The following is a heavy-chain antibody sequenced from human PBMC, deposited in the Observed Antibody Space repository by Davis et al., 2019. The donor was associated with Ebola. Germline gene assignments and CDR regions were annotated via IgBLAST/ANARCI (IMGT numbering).Heavy chain of an antibody. CDR2: ISSSSSYT. J-gene: IGHJ4*02. CDR3: ARDSYCGGDCPHGY. V-gene: IGHV3-11*05. Sequence: GESLKISCAASGFTFSDYYMSWIRQAPGKGLEWVSYISSSSSYTNYADSVKGRFTISRDNAKNSLYLQMNSLRAEDTAVYYCARDSYCGGDCPHGYWGQGTLVTVSS. CDR1: GFTFSDYY. D-gene: IGHD2-21*02.